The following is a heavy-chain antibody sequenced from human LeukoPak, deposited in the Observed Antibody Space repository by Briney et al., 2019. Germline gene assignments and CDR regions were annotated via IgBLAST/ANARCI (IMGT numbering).Heavy chain of an antibody. Sequence: ASVKVSCKASGYTFTSYYMHWVRQAPGQGLEWMGIINSSGGSTSYAQKFQGRVTMTRDTSTSTVYMELSSLRSEDTAVYYCARAGITMVRGVQNWFDPWGQGTLVTVSS. CDR2: INSSGGST. CDR1: GYTFTSYY. J-gene: IGHJ5*02. V-gene: IGHV1-46*01. D-gene: IGHD3-10*01. CDR3: ARAGITMVRGVQNWFDP.